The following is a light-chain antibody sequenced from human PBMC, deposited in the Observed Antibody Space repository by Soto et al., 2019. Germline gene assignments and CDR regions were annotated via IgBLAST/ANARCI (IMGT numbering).Light chain of an antibody. V-gene: IGKV1-39*01. CDR1: QSISSY. J-gene: IGKJ2*01. CDR3: QXXXXXXPT. CDR2: AAS. Sequence: DIQMTQSPSSLSASVGDRVTITCRASQSISSYLNWYQQKPGKAPKLLIYAASSLQSGVPSRFSXXXXXTDFTLXXXXXXXXDFATYYCQXXXXXXPTFGQ.